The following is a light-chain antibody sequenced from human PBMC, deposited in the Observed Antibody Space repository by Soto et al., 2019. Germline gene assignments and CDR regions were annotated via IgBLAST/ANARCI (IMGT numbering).Light chain of an antibody. Sequence: ETTLTQSPATLSASPGERVTLSCRATQSVTYNLAWYQQEPGQAPRLLIYGASTRPAGVPARFSGRGSGTEFTLTITSLQSEDFAVYYCQQYNDWLWTFGQGTKVDIK. CDR3: QQYNDWLWT. J-gene: IGKJ1*01. CDR1: QSVTYN. V-gene: IGKV3-15*01. CDR2: GAS.